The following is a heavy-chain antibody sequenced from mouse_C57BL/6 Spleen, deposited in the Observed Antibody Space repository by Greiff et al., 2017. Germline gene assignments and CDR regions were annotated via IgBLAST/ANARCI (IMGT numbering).Heavy chain of an antibody. Sequence: QVQLQQPGAELVKPGASVKLSCTASGFTFTSYWMHWVKQRPGQGLEWIGMIHPNSGSTNYNEKFKSKATLTVDKSSSTAYLQLSSLTSEDSAVYYCAREITTVVEDWGQGTTLTVSS. V-gene: IGHV1-64*01. CDR2: IHPNSGST. J-gene: IGHJ2*01. CDR1: GFTFTSYW. CDR3: AREITTVVED. D-gene: IGHD1-1*01.